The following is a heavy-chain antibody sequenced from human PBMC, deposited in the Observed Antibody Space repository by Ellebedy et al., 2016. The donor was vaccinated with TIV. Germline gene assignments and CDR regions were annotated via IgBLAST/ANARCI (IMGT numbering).Heavy chain of an antibody. D-gene: IGHD1-1*01. Sequence: GESLKISCAGSGFPFSDYCMTWVRQAPGKGLEWISYIPASGTGIYYADSVKGRFTVARDNSNKSIHLQMNNLRGDDTAVYYCGSAREPGPFAYYYYGMDVWGQGTTVTVSS. V-gene: IGHV3-11*01. CDR2: IPASGTGI. J-gene: IGHJ6*02. CDR1: GFPFSDYC. CDR3: GSAREPGPFAYYYYGMDV.